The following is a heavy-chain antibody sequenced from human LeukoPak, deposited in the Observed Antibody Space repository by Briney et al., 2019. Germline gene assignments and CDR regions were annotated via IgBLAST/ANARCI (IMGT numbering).Heavy chain of an antibody. J-gene: IGHJ4*02. CDR3: ARGRGISRPYYFDS. V-gene: IGHV3-11*06. CDR1: RFIFSDYY. CDR2: IDSSSTYT. Sequence: WGSLRLSCAASRFIFSDYYMSWIRQAPGKGLEWVSHIDSSSTYTNYADSVKGRFTISRDNAKKSLYLQMNSLRADDTAVYYCARGRGISRPYYFDSWGQGTLVTVSS. D-gene: IGHD6-6*01.